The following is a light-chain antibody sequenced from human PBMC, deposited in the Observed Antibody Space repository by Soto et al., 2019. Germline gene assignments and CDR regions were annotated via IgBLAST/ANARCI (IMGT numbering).Light chain of an antibody. J-gene: IGKJ1*01. CDR3: QNYGGSLGT. V-gene: IGKV3-20*01. CDR1: QSVSSSY. CDR2: GAS. Sequence: EIVLTQSPGTLSVSPGERATLSCRASQSVSSSYLAWYQQKPGQAPRLLIYGASSRATGIPDRFSGSGSGTDFTLTISRLEPEDFAVYYCQNYGGSLGTLGQGPNAEIK.